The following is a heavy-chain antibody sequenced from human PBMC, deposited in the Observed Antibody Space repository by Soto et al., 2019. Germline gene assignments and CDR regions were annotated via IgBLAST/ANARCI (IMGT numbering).Heavy chain of an antibody. J-gene: IGHJ5*02. V-gene: IGHV1-69*04. D-gene: IGHD4-17*01. CDR1: GGTFSSYP. CDR2: IIPILGIA. Sequence: QVQLVQSGAEVKKPGSSVKVSCKASGGTFSSYPISWVRQAPGQGLEWMGRIIPILGIANYAQKFQGRVTITADKSTSTAYMELSSLRSEDTAVYYCARDDYGDYAVWFDPWGQGTLVTVSS. CDR3: ARDDYGDYAVWFDP.